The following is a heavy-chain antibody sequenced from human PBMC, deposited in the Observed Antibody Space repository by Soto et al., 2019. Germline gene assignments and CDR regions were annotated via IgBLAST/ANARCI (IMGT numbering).Heavy chain of an antibody. V-gene: IGHV3-11*01. CDR2: ISFNNNTI. CDR1: GFTFSDYY. Sequence: GSLRLSCVASGFTFSDYYISWLRQAPGKGPECLSYISFNNNTIYYDDSVRGRFTISRDNAKNSVFLQMNRLRVEDTAVYYRARHLWRIEAARFDYWGQGTLVTVSS. CDR3: ARHLWRIEAARFDY. J-gene: IGHJ4*02. D-gene: IGHD2-15*01.